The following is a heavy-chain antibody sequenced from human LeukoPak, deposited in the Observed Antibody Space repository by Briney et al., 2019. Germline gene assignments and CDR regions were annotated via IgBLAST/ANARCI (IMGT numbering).Heavy chain of an antibody. CDR3: ARGRVSGSGSYRDWFDP. V-gene: IGHV1-8*01. CDR1: GYTFTSYD. CDR2: MNPNSGNT. Sequence: ASVKVSCKASGYTFTSYDINWVRQATGQGLEWMGWMNPNSGNTGYAQKFQGRVTMTRNTSISTAYMELSSLRSEDTAVYYCARGRVSGSGSYRDWFDPWGQGTLVTVSS. J-gene: IGHJ5*02. D-gene: IGHD3-10*01.